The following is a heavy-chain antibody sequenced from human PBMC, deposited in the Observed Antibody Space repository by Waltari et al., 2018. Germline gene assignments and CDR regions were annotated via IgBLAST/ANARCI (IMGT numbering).Heavy chain of an antibody. Sequence: QVQLQESGPGLVKPSETMSLTCAVSGYYISSGYYWGWIRQPPGKGLEWIGCIYPSGSTYYNPSLKSRVTISVDTSKNQFSLKLSSVTAADTAVYYCAHDYYGSGSYFDYWGQGTLVTVSS. D-gene: IGHD3-10*01. CDR2: IYPSGST. V-gene: IGHV4-38-2*01. J-gene: IGHJ4*02. CDR1: GYYISSGYY. CDR3: AHDYYGSGSYFDY.